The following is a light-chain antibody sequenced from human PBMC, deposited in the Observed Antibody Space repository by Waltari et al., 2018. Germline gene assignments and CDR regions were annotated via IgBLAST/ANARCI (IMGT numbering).Light chain of an antibody. CDR1: SSDIGGDNF. Sequence: QSALTQPASVSGSPEQSITISCTGTSSDIGGDNFVSWYQQHPGKAPKLILFDVSDRPSGVSIRFSGSNSGNSASLTISGLQAEDEADYYCSSYTRSSSYVFGTGTKVTVL. V-gene: IGLV2-14*01. J-gene: IGLJ1*01. CDR2: DVS. CDR3: SSYTRSSSYV.